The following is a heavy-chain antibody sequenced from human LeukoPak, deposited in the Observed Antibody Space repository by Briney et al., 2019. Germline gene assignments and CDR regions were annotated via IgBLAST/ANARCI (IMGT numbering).Heavy chain of an antibody. Sequence: ASGKVSCKAAGYAFTTYGMHWVRQAPGQRLGWMGWVNAGNGNTKYSQKFQGRVTITRDTSAHTDYMELSRLRSEDTAVYYCARDRDTAMEHFDYWGQGTLVTVPS. CDR2: VNAGNGNT. J-gene: IGHJ4*02. V-gene: IGHV1-3*01. CDR1: GYAFTTYG. D-gene: IGHD5-18*01. CDR3: ARDRDTAMEHFDY.